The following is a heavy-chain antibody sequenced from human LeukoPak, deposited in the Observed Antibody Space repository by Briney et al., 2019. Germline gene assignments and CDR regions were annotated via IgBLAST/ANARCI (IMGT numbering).Heavy chain of an antibody. V-gene: IGHV3-48*04. D-gene: IGHD3-16*01. Sequence: PEGSLRVSCAASGFTFSSYAMHWVRQAPGKGLEWVSYISSSGSTIYYADSVKGRFTISRDNAKNSLYLQMNSLRAEDTAVYYCARDLGGDFDSWGQGTLVTVSS. CDR3: ARDLGGDFDS. CDR2: ISSSGSTI. CDR1: GFTFSSYA. J-gene: IGHJ4*02.